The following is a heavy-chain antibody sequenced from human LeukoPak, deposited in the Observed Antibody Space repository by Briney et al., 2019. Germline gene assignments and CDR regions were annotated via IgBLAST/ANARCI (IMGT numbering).Heavy chain of an antibody. CDR2: ISTYNGKT. Sequence: ASVKVSCKASGYSFTSYGISWGRQAPGQGLEWMGWISTYNGKTNSAQKFQGRVTMTTDASTSTAYMELRSLKSDDTAVYYCARGGPRIAVPGTVLWGQGTLVTVSS. CDR1: GYSFTSYG. V-gene: IGHV1-18*01. D-gene: IGHD6-19*01. J-gene: IGHJ4*02. CDR3: ARGGPRIAVPGTVL.